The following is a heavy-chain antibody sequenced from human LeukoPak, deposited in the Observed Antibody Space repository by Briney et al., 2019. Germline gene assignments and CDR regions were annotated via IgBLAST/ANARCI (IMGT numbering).Heavy chain of an antibody. CDR3: ARDPSSWRDAFDI. CDR2: ISSSGSTI. J-gene: IGHJ3*02. Sequence: GGSLRLSCAASGFTFSSYEMNWVRQAPGKGLEWVSYISSSGSTIYYADSVKGRLTISRDNAKNSLYLQMNSLRAGDTAVYYCARDPSSWRDAFDIWGQGTMVTVSS. V-gene: IGHV3-48*03. D-gene: IGHD6-13*01. CDR1: GFTFSSYE.